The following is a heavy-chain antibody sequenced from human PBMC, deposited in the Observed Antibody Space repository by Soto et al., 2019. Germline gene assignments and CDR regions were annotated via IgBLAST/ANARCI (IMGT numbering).Heavy chain of an antibody. J-gene: IGHJ4*02. CDR2: INPNSGGT. Sequence: QVQLVQSGAEVKKPGASVKVSCKASGYTFTGYYMHWVRQAPGQGLEWMGWINPNSGGTNYAQKFQGSVTMTREMSISTAYMELSRLRSDDTAVYYCARLGGECITIFGVVIPDYWGQGTLVNVSS. D-gene: IGHD3-3*01. CDR1: GYTFTGYY. CDR3: ARLGGECITIFGVVIPDY. V-gene: IGHV1-2*02.